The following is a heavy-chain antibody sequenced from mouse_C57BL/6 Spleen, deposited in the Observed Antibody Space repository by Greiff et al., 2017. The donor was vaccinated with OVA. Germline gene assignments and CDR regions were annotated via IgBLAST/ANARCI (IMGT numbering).Heavy chain of an antibody. V-gene: IGHV1-55*01. D-gene: IGHD2-3*01. CDR2: IYPGSGST. J-gene: IGHJ3*01. CDR1: GYTFTSYW. CDR3: ARAGYDCYYWFAY. Sequence: QVQLQQSGAELVKPGASVKMSCKASGYTFTSYWITWVKQRPGQGLEWIGDIYPGSGSTNYNEKFKSKATLTVDTSSSTAYMQLSSLTSEDSAVYYCARAGYDCYYWFAYWGQGTLVTVSA.